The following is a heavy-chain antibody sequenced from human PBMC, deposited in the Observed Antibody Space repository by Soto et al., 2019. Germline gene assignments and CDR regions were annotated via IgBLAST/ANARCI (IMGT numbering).Heavy chain of an antibody. CDR1: GYTFTSYG. V-gene: IGHV1-18*01. Sequence: ASVKVSCKASGYTFTSYGISWVRQAPGQGLEWMGWISAYNGNTNYAQKLQGRVTMTTDTSTSTAYMELRSLRSDDTAVYYCARPLYSGYDSGGVDYWGQGTLVTVSS. CDR2: ISAYNGNT. D-gene: IGHD5-12*01. J-gene: IGHJ4*02. CDR3: ARPLYSGYDSGGVDY.